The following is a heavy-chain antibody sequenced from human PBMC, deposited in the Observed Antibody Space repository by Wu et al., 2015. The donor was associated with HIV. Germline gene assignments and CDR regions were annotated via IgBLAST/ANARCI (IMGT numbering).Heavy chain of an antibody. Sequence: QVQLVQSGAEVKKPGASVKVSCKTSGFSFTTYGITWVRRAPGQGLEWMGWISAYNGNTKYAQKLQGRVTVTRDTSTSTAYMELRSLRSDDTAVYFCARGGWEIDYWGQGTLVTVSS. CDR2: ISAYNGNT. CDR3: ARGGWEIDY. CDR1: GFSFTTYG. V-gene: IGHV1-18*04. D-gene: IGHD6-19*01. J-gene: IGHJ4*02.